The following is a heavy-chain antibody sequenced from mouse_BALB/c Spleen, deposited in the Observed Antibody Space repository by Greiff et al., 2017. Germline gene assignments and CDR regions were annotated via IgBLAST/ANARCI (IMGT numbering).Heavy chain of an antibody. CDR1: GFTFSSYA. V-gene: IGHV5-6-5*01. CDR3: ARDNYGSSYWYFDV. CDR2: ISSGGST. Sequence: EVKLVESGGGLVKPGGSLKLSCAASGFTFSSYAMSWVRQTPEKRLEWVASISSGGSTYYPDSVKGRFTISRDNARNILYLQMSSLRSEDTAMYYCARDNYGSSYWYFDVWGAGTTVTVSS. D-gene: IGHD1-1*01. J-gene: IGHJ1*01.